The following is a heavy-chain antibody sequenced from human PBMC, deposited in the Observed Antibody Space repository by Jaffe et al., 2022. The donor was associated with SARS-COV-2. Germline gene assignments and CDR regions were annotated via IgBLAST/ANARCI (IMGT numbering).Heavy chain of an antibody. CDR1: GYTFANYA. CDR3: AKSFGTTLGAASAS. Sequence: QVQLEQSGAEMRKPGASVKVPCQASGYTFANYAIHWVRQAPGQRLEWMGWIGLGNGDTKYSQIFQGRVSITRDTSTSTSYMELRNLKSEDTAIYYCAKSFGTTLGAASASWGQGTLVTVSS. D-gene: IGHD1-26*01. CDR2: IGLGNGDT. V-gene: IGHV1-3*01. J-gene: IGHJ5*02.